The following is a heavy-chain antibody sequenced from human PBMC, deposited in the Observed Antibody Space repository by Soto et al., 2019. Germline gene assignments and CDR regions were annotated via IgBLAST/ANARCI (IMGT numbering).Heavy chain of an antibody. J-gene: IGHJ4*02. CDR2: IKQDGSEK. CDR1: GFTFSSFW. Sequence: EVQLVESGGGLVQLGGSRRLSCAASGFTFSSFWMTWVRQAPGKELEWVANIKQDGSEKYYVDSVKGRFTISRDNARNSLFLEMKSLRSEDTAVYSCVRDRSGSYLEGFDYWGQGTLVTVSS. CDR3: VRDRSGSYLEGFDY. D-gene: IGHD1-26*01. V-gene: IGHV3-7*01.